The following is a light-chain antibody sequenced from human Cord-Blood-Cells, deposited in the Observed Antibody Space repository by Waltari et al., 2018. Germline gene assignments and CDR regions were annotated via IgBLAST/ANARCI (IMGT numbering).Light chain of an antibody. CDR3: QQYDSTPIT. Sequence: DIVMTQSPDSLAVSLGERATINCKSSQSVLYSSNNKNYLAWYQQKPRQPPKLLIYWASTRESGVPDRFSGSGSGTDFTLAISSLQAEDVAVYYCQQYDSTPITFDQGTRLEIK. CDR1: QSVLYSSNNKNY. CDR2: WAS. V-gene: IGKV4-1*01. J-gene: IGKJ5*01.